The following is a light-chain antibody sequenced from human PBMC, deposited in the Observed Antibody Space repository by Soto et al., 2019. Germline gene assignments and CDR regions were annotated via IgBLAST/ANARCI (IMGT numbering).Light chain of an antibody. CDR3: SSYGSTDTLFV. CDR2: EVS. J-gene: IGLJ1*01. Sequence: QSVLTQPASVSGSPGQSITISCTGTSSDVGDYNYVSWYQQHPGKAPKLIIYEVSNRASGVFHRFSGSKSGNTASLTISGLQPEDEADYYCSSYGSTDTLFVFGTGTKVTAL. V-gene: IGLV2-14*01. CDR1: SSDVGDYNY.